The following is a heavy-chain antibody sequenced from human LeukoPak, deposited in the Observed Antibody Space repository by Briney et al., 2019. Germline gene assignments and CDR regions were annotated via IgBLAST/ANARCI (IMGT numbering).Heavy chain of an antibody. D-gene: IGHD1-26*01. CDR2: VYHSGST. CDR1: GGSISSYY. V-gene: IGHV4-59*01. CDR3: AKDDGSRSYSVY. Sequence: PSETLSLTCTVSGGSISSYYWSWIRQPPGTGLEWIGYVYHSGSTNYNPSLKSRVTISVDTSKNQFSLKLSSVTAADTAVYYCAKDDGSRSYSVYWGQGTLVTVSS. J-gene: IGHJ4*02.